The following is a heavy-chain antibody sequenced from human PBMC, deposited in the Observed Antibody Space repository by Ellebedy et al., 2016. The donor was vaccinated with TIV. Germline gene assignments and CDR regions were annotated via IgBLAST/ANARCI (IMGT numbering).Heavy chain of an antibody. D-gene: IGHD3-16*01. V-gene: IGHV1-69*13. CDR1: GGTFSSYA. J-gene: IGHJ4*02. CDR2: IIPIFGTA. CDR3: AKFLGGAPDIFDY. Sequence: SVKVSXXASGGTFSSYAISWVRQAPGQGLEWMGGIIPIFGTANYAQKFQGRVTITADESTSTAYMELNSLRAEDTAVYYCAKFLGGAPDIFDYWGQGTLVTVSS.